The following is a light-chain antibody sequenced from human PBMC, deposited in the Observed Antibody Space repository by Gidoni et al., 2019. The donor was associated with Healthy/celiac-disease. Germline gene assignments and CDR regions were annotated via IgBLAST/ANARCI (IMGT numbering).Light chain of an antibody. CDR1: QSVSSSY. CDR2: GAS. V-gene: IGKV3-20*01. J-gene: IGKJ4*01. CDR3: QQFFT. Sequence: EIVLTQSPGTLSLSPGERATLPCRASQSVSSSYLAWYQQKPGQAPRLLIYGASSRATGSPDRCSCSGAGTDFTRTISRLESEDFAVYYCQQFFTFGGGTKVEIK.